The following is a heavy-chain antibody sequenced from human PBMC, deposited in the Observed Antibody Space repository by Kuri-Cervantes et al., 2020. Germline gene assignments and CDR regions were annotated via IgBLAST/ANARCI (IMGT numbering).Heavy chain of an antibody. CDR3: ARTPGVDV. CDR2: IDSKSGGT. D-gene: IGHD3-10*01. CDR1: GYTFSDYY. J-gene: IGHJ6*04. Sequence: ASVKVSCKASGYTFSDYYMYWMRQAPGQGLEWMGWIDSKSGGTNYAQKFQGRVTMTRDMSIGTTYMELSRLRSDDTAVYYCARTPGVDVWGKGTTVTVSS. V-gene: IGHV1-2*02.